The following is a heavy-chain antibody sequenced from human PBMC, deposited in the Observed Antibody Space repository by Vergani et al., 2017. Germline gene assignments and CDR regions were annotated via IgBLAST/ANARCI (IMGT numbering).Heavy chain of an antibody. V-gene: IGHV3-23*01. D-gene: IGHD1-1*01. Sequence: EVQLLESGGGLVQPGGSLRLSCAASGFTFSSYAMSWVRQAPGKGLEWVSAISGSGGSKYYADSVKGRFTISRDNSKNTLYLQMNSLRAEDTAVYYCAKYRYNWNDGVDFDYWSQGSLVTVSS. CDR2: ISGSGGSK. J-gene: IGHJ4*02. CDR1: GFTFSSYA. CDR3: AKYRYNWNDGVDFDY.